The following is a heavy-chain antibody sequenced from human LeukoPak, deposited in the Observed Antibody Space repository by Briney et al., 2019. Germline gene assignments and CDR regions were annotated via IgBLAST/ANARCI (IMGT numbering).Heavy chain of an antibody. Sequence: GGSLRLSCAASGFTFSSYAMHWVRQAPGKGLEWVAVISYDGSNKYYADSVKGRFTISRDNSKNTLYLQMNSLRAEDTAVYYCAKDLGEDSHEPNFDYWGQGTLVTVSS. CDR2: ISYDGSNK. J-gene: IGHJ4*02. CDR1: GFTFSSYA. CDR3: AKDLGEDSHEPNFDY. V-gene: IGHV3-30-3*01. D-gene: IGHD3-16*01.